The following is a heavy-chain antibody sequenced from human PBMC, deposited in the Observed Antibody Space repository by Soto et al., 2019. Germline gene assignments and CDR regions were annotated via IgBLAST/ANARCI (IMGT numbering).Heavy chain of an antibody. CDR1: GFTFSSYA. CDR3: AKDLYSGYDSGY. CDR2: ISGSGDSV. Sequence: EAQLLESGGGFVQPGGSLRLSCAASGFTFSSYAMSWVRQAPGKGLEWVSAISGSGDSVYYADSGKGRFTISRDNSKNTLYLQMYSLRAEDTAVYYCAKDLYSGYDSGYWGQGTLVTVSS. V-gene: IGHV3-23*01. D-gene: IGHD5-12*01. J-gene: IGHJ4*02.